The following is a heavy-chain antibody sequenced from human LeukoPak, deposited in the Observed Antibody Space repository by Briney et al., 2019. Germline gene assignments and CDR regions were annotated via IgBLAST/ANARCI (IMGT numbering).Heavy chain of an antibody. CDR3: AREIVASVAGNFDY. J-gene: IGHJ4*02. D-gene: IGHD6-19*01. Sequence: GGSLRLSCAASGFTFSSYEMNWVRQAPGKGLEWVSYISCSGDTRTYADSEKGRFTISRDNAKRSLYLEMNSLRAEDTAVYYCAREIVASVAGNFDYWGQGTLVTVSS. CDR2: ISCSGDTR. CDR1: GFTFSSYE. V-gene: IGHV3-48*03.